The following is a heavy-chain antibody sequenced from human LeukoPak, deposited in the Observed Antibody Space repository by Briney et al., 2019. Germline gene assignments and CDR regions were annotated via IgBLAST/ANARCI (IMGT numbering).Heavy chain of an antibody. CDR1: GGSISSGGYY. Sequence: SQTLSLTCSVSGGSISSGGYYWSWIRQPPGKGLEWIGYIYYSGSTNYNPSLKSRVTISVDTSKNQFSLKLSSVTAADTAVYYCASHDYSSSFDYWGQGTLVTVSS. V-gene: IGHV4-61*08. CDR2: IYYSGST. J-gene: IGHJ4*02. CDR3: ASHDYSSSFDY. D-gene: IGHD4-11*01.